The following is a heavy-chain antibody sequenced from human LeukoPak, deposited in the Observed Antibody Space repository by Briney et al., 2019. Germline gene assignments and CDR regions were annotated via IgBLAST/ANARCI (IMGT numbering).Heavy chain of an antibody. CDR3: AGDGSSDRWYYY. V-gene: IGHV4-39*07. D-gene: IGHD3-10*01. Sequence: SSETLSLTCTVPADGINYNTAHWGWVRQPPGKGLHWIGSISYSGDTFYSPSLKGRVSISLDKSKKQFSLKLTSMTAADTAVYFCAGDGSSDRWYYYWGQGTRVIVS. CDR1: ADGINYNTAH. CDR2: ISYSGDT. J-gene: IGHJ4*02.